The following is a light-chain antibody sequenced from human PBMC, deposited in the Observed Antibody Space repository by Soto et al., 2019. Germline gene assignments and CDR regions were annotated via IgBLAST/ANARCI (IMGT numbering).Light chain of an antibody. CDR2: AAS. V-gene: IGKV1-6*01. Sequence: AIQMTQSPSSLSESVGDRVTISCRASQAIRNDLGWYQQKPGKASKLLIYAASSLQSGVPSRFSGSGSGTDFTLTISSLQPEDFATYYCLQDYNYPLTFGGGTKVEIK. J-gene: IGKJ4*01. CDR1: QAIRND. CDR3: LQDYNYPLT.